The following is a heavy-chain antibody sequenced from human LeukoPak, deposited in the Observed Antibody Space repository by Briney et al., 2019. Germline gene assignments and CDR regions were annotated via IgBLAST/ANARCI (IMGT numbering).Heavy chain of an antibody. Sequence: SETLSLTCTVSGGSISSSSYYWGWIRQPPGKGLEWIGSIYYSGSTYYNPSLKSRVTISVDTSKNQFSLKLSSVTAADTAVYYCARETYYYGSAGGFDPWGQGTLVTVSS. CDR3: ARETYYYGSAGGFDP. D-gene: IGHD3-10*01. V-gene: IGHV4-39*07. CDR2: IYYSGST. CDR1: GGSISSSSYY. J-gene: IGHJ5*02.